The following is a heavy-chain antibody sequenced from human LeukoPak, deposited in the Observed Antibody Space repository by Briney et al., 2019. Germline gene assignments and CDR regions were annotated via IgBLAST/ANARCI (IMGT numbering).Heavy chain of an antibody. CDR2: IYYSGST. V-gene: IGHV4-39*07. D-gene: IGHD2-21*01. CDR3: ASLLGLRGYMDV. Sequence: PSETLSLTCTVSGGSNSSSSYYWGWIRQPPGKGLEWIGSIYYSGSTYYNPSLKSRVTISVDTSKNQFSLKLRSVTAADTAIYYCASLLGLRGYMDVWGKGASVTVSS. CDR1: GGSNSSSSYY. J-gene: IGHJ6*03.